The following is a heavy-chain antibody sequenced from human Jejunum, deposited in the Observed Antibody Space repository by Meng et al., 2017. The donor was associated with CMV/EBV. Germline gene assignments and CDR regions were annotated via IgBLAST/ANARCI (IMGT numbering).Heavy chain of an antibody. CDR1: FRGYG. CDR2: IRHDGTET. CDR3: AKDPKRFPLFGEGTYFDD. Sequence: FRGYGMHWVRQAPGKGLEWVSFIRHDGTETYYADSVQGRFTISRDNAKNTLFLQMNGLSAEDTSVYYCAKDPKRFPLFGEGTYFDDWGQGTLVTVSS. J-gene: IGHJ4*02. V-gene: IGHV3-30*02. D-gene: IGHD3-10*02.